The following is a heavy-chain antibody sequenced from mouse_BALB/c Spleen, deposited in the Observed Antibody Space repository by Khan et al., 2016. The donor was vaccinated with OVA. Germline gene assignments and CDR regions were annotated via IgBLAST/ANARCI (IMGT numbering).Heavy chain of an antibody. Sequence: VQLKESGPELEKPGASVKISCKASGYSFTGYNMNWVKQSNGKSLEWIGNIDPYYGGATYNQKFKAKATLTVDKSSSTAYMQLKSLTSEDSAVYYCTRGYGNYVRYYFDYWGQGTTLTVSS. D-gene: IGHD2-10*02. J-gene: IGHJ2*01. CDR1: GYSFTGYN. V-gene: IGHV1-42*01. CDR2: IDPYYGGA. CDR3: TRGYGNYVRYYFDY.